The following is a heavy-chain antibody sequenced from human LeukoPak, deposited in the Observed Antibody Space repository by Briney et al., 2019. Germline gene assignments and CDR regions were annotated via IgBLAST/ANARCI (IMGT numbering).Heavy chain of an antibody. Sequence: SVKVSCKASGGTFSSYAISWVRQAPGQGLEWMGRIIPILSIANYAQSFQGRVTITADKSTSTAYMELSSLRSEDTAVYYCARDWGPRATGAFDIWGQGTMVTVSS. V-gene: IGHV1-69*04. CDR2: IIPILSIA. CDR1: GGTFSSYA. J-gene: IGHJ3*02. D-gene: IGHD3-16*01. CDR3: ARDWGPRATGAFDI.